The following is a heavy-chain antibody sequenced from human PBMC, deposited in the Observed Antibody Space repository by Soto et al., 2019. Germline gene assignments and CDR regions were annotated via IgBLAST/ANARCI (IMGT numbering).Heavy chain of an antibody. CDR2: ISAYNGDT. CDR1: GYTFTSYG. J-gene: IGHJ5*02. D-gene: IGHD6-6*01. CDR3: ARDQEYSTSGLYWFDL. V-gene: IGHV1-18*04. Sequence: VASVKVSCKASGYTFTSYGITWVRQAPGQDLEWMGWISAYNGDTNYAQRLQGRVTMTKDTSTSTVYMELKSLKSDDTAVYYCARDQEYSTSGLYWFDLWGQGTLVTVSS.